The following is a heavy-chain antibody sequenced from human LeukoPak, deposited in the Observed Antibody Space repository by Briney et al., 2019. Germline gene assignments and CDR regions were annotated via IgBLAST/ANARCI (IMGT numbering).Heavy chain of an antibody. CDR3: AAWTDRGYNF. V-gene: IGHV3-7*01. CDR2: INPDGSQK. D-gene: IGHD5-24*01. CDR1: GFSFSGSW. Sequence: GGSLRLSCAASGFSFSGSWTNWVRQAPGKGLEWVANINPDGSQKRFVDSVMGRFTMSRDNAKNSLYLQMNSLRVEDTAVFYCAAWTDRGYNFWGQGTLVTVSS. J-gene: IGHJ4*02.